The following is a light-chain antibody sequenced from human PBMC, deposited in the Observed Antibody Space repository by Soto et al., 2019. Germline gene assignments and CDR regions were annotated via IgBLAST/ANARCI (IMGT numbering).Light chain of an antibody. Sequence: EIVLTQSPDTLSSSPGERATLSCRASQSVSSSYLAWYQQKPGQPPRLLIYAASSRATGIPDRFSGSGSGTDFTLTISRLEPEDFAVYYCQQYDNSLYTFGQGTKLEIK. CDR3: QQYDNSLYT. V-gene: IGKV3-20*01. CDR2: AAS. J-gene: IGKJ2*01. CDR1: QSVSSSY.